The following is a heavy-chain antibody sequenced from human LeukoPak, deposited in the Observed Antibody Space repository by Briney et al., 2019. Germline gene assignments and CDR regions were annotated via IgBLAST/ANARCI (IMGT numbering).Heavy chain of an antibody. Sequence: PGGSLRLSGTASGFSFSNHYMRWIRQAPGKGREGGANINEDGSNKWHLGSVKGRFTVSRDNARNSLYLQRNSLRVEDPAVYYCTRVIVAVPGYFDYFDFWGQGVLVTVSS. V-gene: IGHV3-7*01. D-gene: IGHD6-19*01. CDR1: GFSFSNHY. CDR3: TRVIVAVPGYFDYFDF. J-gene: IGHJ4*02. CDR2: INEDGSNK.